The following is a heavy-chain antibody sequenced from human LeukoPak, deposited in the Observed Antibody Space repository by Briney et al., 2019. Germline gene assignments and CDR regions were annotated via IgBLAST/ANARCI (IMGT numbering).Heavy chain of an antibody. CDR2: FYSSGST. Sequence: SETLSLTCTVSGDSISSIISYWGWVRQPPGKGLEWIGTFYSSGSTHYNPSLKSRVTISVDTSKNQFSLKLSSVTAADTAVYYCARGRRRVEWELQGAPFDYWGPGTLVTVSS. CDR1: GDSISSIISY. J-gene: IGHJ4*02. CDR3: ARGRRRVEWELQGAPFDY. D-gene: IGHD1-26*01. V-gene: IGHV4-39*07.